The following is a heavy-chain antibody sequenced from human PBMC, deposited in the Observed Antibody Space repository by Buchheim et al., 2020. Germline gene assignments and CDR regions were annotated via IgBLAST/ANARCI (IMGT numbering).Heavy chain of an antibody. Sequence: QVQLQESGPGLVKPSGTLSLTCAVSGGSISSANWWYWVRQPPGKGLEWIGEISYSGRTIYNPPLKSRVPISRDASKNQFSLKLTSVTAADTAVYYCACSTGSWKVDYWGQGTL. CDR2: ISYSGRT. CDR3: ACSTGSWKVDY. V-gene: IGHV4-4*02. CDR1: GGSISSANW. J-gene: IGHJ4*02. D-gene: IGHD3-9*01.